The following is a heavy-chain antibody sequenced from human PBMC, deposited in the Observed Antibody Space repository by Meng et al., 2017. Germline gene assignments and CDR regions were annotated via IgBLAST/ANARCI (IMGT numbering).Heavy chain of an antibody. CDR3: ARDEDISAAGKLFGDY. J-gene: IGHJ4*02. CDR1: GYNFPDYY. CDR2: INPKSGDT. V-gene: IGHV1-2*06. D-gene: IGHD6-25*01. Sequence: QVWLVQPGAAVKKPGASVKVSSKPSGYNFPDYYIHWVRRAPGQGLEWMGRINPKSGDTHYAQKFQARVTMTGDTSISTAYMELSGLRSDDTAMYYCARDEDISAAGKLFGDYWGQGTLVTVSS.